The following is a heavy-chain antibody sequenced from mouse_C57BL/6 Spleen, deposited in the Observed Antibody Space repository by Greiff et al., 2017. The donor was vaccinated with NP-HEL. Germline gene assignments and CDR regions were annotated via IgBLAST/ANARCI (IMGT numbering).Heavy chain of an antibody. D-gene: IGHD4-1*01. J-gene: IGHJ3*01. CDR2: ISDGGSYT. Sequence: EVMLVESGGGLVKPGGSLKLSCAASGFTFSSYAMSWVRQTPDKRLEWVATISDGGSYTYYPDNVKGRFTISRDNAKNNLYLQMSHLKSEDTAMYYCARDDWDWFAYWGQGTLVTVSA. V-gene: IGHV5-4*01. CDR1: GFTFSSYA. CDR3: ARDDWDWFAY.